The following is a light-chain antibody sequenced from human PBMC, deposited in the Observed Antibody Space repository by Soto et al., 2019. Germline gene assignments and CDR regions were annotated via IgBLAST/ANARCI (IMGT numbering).Light chain of an antibody. V-gene: IGKV3-20*01. CDR1: QSIASSY. CDR2: GTS. Sequence: ELVLTQSPGTLSLSPGERATLSCRASQSIASSYFGWYQQKPGQAPRLLIYGTSSRATGIPDRFSGSGSGTDFTLTITRLEPEDVAVYYSQHYGTSPFIFAPGTKVKIK. J-gene: IGKJ3*01. CDR3: QHYGTSPFI.